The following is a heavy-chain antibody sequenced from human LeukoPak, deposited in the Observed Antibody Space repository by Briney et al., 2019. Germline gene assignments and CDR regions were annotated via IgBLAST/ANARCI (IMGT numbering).Heavy chain of an antibody. CDR3: ARSTTPNENEYFEH. J-gene: IGHJ1*01. CDR2: INPNSGGT. Sequence: ASVKVSCKASGHTFTGYYIHWVRQAPGQGLEWMGWINPNSGGTNYIQKFQGRVTMTRDTSISTAYMELSRLRSDDTAVYYCARSTTPNENEYFEHWGQGTLVTVSS. D-gene: IGHD2/OR15-2a*01. V-gene: IGHV1-2*02. CDR1: GHTFTGYY.